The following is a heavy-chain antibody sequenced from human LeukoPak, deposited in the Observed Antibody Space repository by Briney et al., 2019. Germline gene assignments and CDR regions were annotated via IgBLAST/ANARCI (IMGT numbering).Heavy chain of an antibody. V-gene: IGHV3-33*01. D-gene: IGHD6-13*01. CDR3: ARPRTYSSSWSPFDY. CDR1: GFTFNSFG. Sequence: PGRSLRLPCAASGFTFNSFGMHWVRHAPAKGLEWVAIIWYDGSNKYYADSVKGRFTISRDNSKNTLYLQMNSLRAEDTAVYYCARPRTYSSSWSPFDYWGQGTLVTVSS. J-gene: IGHJ4*02. CDR2: IWYDGSNK.